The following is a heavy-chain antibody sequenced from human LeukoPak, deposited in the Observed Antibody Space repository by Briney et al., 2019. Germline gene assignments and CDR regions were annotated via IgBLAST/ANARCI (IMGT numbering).Heavy chain of an antibody. V-gene: IGHV4-39*07. CDR1: GGSISSSYYY. CDR3: ARGLLFDSGWYYFDY. Sequence: SETLSLTCTVSGGSISSSYYYWGWIRQPPGKGLEWTGSIYSSGSTYYNPSLKSRVTISLDTSKSQFSLKLTSVTAADTAMYYCARGLLFDSGWYYFDYWGQGTLVTVSS. J-gene: IGHJ4*02. CDR2: IYSSGST. D-gene: IGHD6-19*01.